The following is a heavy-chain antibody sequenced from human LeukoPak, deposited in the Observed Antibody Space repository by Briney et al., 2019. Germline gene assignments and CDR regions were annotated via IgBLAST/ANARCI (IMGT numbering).Heavy chain of an antibody. D-gene: IGHD3-10*01. V-gene: IGHV4-4*02. CDR3: ARDWGGAMVRGVMLD. Sequence: AETLSLTCAVSGGSISSSNWWSWLRQPPGKGLEGIGIICHSGSTNYNPSLKSQVTISVDKSKNQFSLKLSSVTAADTAVYYCARDWGGAMVRGVMLDWGQGTLVTVSS. J-gene: IGHJ4*02. CDR1: GGSISSSNW. CDR2: ICHSGST.